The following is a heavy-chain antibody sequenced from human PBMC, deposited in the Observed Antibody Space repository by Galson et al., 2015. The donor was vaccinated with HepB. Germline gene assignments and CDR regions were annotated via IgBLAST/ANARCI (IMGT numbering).Heavy chain of an antibody. D-gene: IGHD2-8*01. Sequence: SLRLSCAASGFTFSSYSMSWVRRAPGKGLEWVSAISSDSSFMYYADSVKGRFTISRDNAKKSLYLQMNSLKVEDTAVYYCAGRYCSNGVCAFDSWGQGILVTVSS. V-gene: IGHV3-21*01. CDR1: GFTFSSYS. CDR2: ISSDSSFM. J-gene: IGHJ4*02. CDR3: AGRYCSNGVCAFDS.